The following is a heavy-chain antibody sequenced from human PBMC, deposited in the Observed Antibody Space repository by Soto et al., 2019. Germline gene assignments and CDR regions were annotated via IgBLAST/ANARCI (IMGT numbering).Heavy chain of an antibody. CDR2: IIPILGIA. Sequence: QVQLVQSGAEVKKPGSSVKVSCKASGGTFSSYTISWVRQAPGQGLEWMGRIIPILGIANYAQKFQGRVTITADKSTSTAYMELSSLRSEDTAVYYCTVPDILTGSIDYFDYWGQGTLVTVSS. CDR3: TVPDILTGSIDYFDY. CDR1: GGTFSSYT. D-gene: IGHD3-9*01. V-gene: IGHV1-69*02. J-gene: IGHJ4*02.